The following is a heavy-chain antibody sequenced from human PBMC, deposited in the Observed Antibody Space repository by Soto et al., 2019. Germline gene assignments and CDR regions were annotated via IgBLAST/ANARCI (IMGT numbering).Heavy chain of an antibody. CDR3: AKRHSSAWGAGMDV. D-gene: IGHD3-22*01. V-gene: IGHV3-23*01. J-gene: IGHJ6*02. CDR2: IGGGGGDI. CDR1: GFTFSSFH. Sequence: GGSLRLSCAASGFTFSSFHMNWVRQTPGKGLEWVSTIGGGGGDINYADSVKGRFTISRDNSKNTLHLQMNDLRDEDTAIYYCAKRHSSAWGAGMDVWGQGTTVTVSS.